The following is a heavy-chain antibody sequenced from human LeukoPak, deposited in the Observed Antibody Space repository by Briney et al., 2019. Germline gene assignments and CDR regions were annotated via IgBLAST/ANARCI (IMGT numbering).Heavy chain of an antibody. D-gene: IGHD3-22*01. Sequence: PSETLSVTCTVSGGSISSGDYYWSWIRQPPGKGLEWIGYIYYSGSTYYNPSLKSRVTISVDTSKNQFSLKLSSVTAADTAVYYCARTTYYYDSSGYYPLPFDYWGQGTLVTVSS. J-gene: IGHJ4*02. CDR3: ARTTYYYDSSGYYPLPFDY. CDR2: IYYSGST. CDR1: GGSISSGDYY. V-gene: IGHV4-30-4*08.